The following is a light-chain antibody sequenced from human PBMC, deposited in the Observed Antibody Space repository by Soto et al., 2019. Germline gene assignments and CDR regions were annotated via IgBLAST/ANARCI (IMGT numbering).Light chain of an antibody. CDR2: DVS. CDR1: SSDVGGYKY. V-gene: IGLV2-14*03. Sequence: QSALTQPASVSGSPGQSITISCTGTSSDVGGYKYVSWYQQHPGKAPKVIIYDVSYRPSGVSNRFSGSKSGNTASLTISGLQVEDEADYYCSSYTSSSTLEVFGGGTKLTVL. CDR3: SSYTSSSTLEV. J-gene: IGLJ2*01.